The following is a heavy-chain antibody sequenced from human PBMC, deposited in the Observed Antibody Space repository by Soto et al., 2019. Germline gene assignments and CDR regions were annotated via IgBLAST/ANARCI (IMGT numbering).Heavy chain of an antibody. D-gene: IGHD2-2*01. CDR3: ARDPAQPHDAFDI. CDR2: IYYSGST. CDR1: GGSISSGGYY. J-gene: IGHJ3*02. Sequence: QVQLQESGPGLVKPSQTLSLTCTVSGGSISSGGYYWSWIRQHPGKGLEWIGYIYYSGSTYYNPSLKSLVTISVDTSKNQCSLKLSSVTAADTAVYYCARDPAQPHDAFDIWGQGTMVTVSS. V-gene: IGHV4-31*01.